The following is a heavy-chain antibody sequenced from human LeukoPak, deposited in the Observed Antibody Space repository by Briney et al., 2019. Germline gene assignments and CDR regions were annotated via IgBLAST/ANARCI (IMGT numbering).Heavy chain of an antibody. CDR3: ARSGGVRSFDY. Sequence: ASVKVSCKASGYTFTGYYMHWVRQAPGQGLEWMGWINPNNGGTNYAQKFQGRVTMTRDTSISTAYMELSRLRSDDTAVYYCARSGGVRSFDYWGQGTLVTVSS. CDR2: INPNNGGT. J-gene: IGHJ4*02. CDR1: GYTFTGYY. D-gene: IGHD3-16*01. V-gene: IGHV1-2*02.